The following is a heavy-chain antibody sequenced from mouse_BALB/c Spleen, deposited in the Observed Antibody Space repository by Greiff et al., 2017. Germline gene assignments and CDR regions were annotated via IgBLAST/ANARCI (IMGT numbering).Heavy chain of an antibody. D-gene: IGHD2-4*01. CDR2: IYPGSGST. Sequence: VQLQQSGPELVKPGASVKMSCKASGYTFTDYVISWVKQRTGQGLEWIGEIYPGSGSTYYNEKFKGKATLTADKSSNTAYMQLSSLTSEDSAVYFCARGLRRNYFDYWGQGTTLTVSS. CDR1: GYTFTDYV. CDR3: ARGLRRNYFDY. V-gene: IGHV1-77*01. J-gene: IGHJ2*01.